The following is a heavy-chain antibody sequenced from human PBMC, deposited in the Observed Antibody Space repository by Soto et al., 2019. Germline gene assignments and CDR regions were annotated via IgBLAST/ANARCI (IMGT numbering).Heavy chain of an antibody. J-gene: IGHJ5*02. CDR2: ISSSSSYI. CDR3: ARDLSGLDIVVVPAGP. V-gene: IGHV3-21*01. CDR1: GFTFSSYS. Sequence: GGSLRLSCAASGFTFSSYSMNCVRQAPGKGLEWVSSISSSSSYIYYADSVKGRFTISRDNAKNSLYLQMNSLRAEDTAVYYCARDLSGLDIVVVPAGPWGQGTLVTVSS. D-gene: IGHD2-2*03.